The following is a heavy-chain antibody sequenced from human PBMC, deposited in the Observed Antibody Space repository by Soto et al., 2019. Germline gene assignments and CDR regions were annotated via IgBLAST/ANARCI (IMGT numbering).Heavy chain of an antibody. Sequence: GGSLRLSCAASGFTFSSYGMHWVRQAPGKGLEWVAVISYDGSNKYYADSVKGRFTISRDNSKNTLYLKMNSLRAEDTAVYYCARGSGYYDFWSGYYNGPYYYGMDVWGQGTTVTVSS. CDR3: ARGSGYYDFWSGYYNGPYYYGMDV. CDR1: GFTFSSYG. J-gene: IGHJ6*02. CDR2: ISYDGSNK. V-gene: IGHV3-30*03. D-gene: IGHD3-3*01.